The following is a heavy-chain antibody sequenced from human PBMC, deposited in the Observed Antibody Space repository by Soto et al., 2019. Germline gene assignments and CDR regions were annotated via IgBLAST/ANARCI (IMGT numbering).Heavy chain of an antibody. CDR1: GYTFTSYD. Sequence: ASVKVSCKASGYTFTSYDINWVRQATGQGLEWMGWMNPNSGNTGYAQKFQGRVTMTRNTSISTAYMELSSLRSEDTAVYYCARGGGGSEEYQLLFRDNYMDVWGKGTTVTVSS. V-gene: IGHV1-8*01. CDR2: MNPNSGNT. J-gene: IGHJ6*03. CDR3: ARGGGGSEEYQLLFRDNYMDV. D-gene: IGHD2-2*01.